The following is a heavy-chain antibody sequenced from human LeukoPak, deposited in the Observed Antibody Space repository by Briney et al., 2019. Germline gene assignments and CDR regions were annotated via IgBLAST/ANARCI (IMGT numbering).Heavy chain of an antibody. CDR1: GFTFSSYA. D-gene: IGHD5-12*01. J-gene: IGHJ6*02. Sequence: SGGSLRLSCAASGFTFSSYAMSWVRQAPGKGLEWVSYISSSSSTIYYADSVKGRFTISRDNAKNSLYLQMNSLRDEDTAVYYCAREDSGYDYGSYYYYGMDVWGQGTTVTVSS. CDR2: ISSSSSTI. CDR3: AREDSGYDYGSYYYYGMDV. V-gene: IGHV3-48*02.